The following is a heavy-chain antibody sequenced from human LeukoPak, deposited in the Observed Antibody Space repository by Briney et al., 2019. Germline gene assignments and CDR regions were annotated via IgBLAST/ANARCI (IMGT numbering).Heavy chain of an antibody. J-gene: IGHJ3*02. V-gene: IGHV2-5*02. CDR1: SLSTSGVG. CDR3: PNLMIAGPHDGFYI. CDR2: IYWDDDK. D-gene: IGHD3-22*01. Sequence: SLSTSGVGVGWIRQPPGKALEWLALIYWDDDKRYSPSLKSRLTITKDTSKNQVVLTMTNMDPVDTSTYYYPNLMIAGPHDGFYIWGQRTKVTVP.